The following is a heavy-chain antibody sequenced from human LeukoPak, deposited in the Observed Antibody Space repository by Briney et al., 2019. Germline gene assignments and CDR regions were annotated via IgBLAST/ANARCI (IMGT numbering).Heavy chain of an antibody. CDR3: ARPGGNYAFDI. D-gene: IGHD4-23*01. Sequence: ASVKVSCRASGYTFTSYSMHWVRQAPGQGLEWMGIINPSGGSTSYAQKFQGRVTMTRDTSTSTVYMEMSSLRSEDTAVYHCARPGGNYAFDIWGQGTVVTVSS. CDR1: GYTFTSYS. CDR2: INPSGGST. J-gene: IGHJ3*02. V-gene: IGHV1-46*01.